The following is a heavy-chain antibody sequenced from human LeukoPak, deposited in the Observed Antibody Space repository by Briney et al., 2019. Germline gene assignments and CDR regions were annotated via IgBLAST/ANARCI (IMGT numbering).Heavy chain of an antibody. CDR3: ARSRYCSSTSCFIPFDY. CDR1: GYTFTGYY. D-gene: IGHD2-2*01. CDR2: NNPNSGGT. Sequence: GASVKVSCKASGYTFTGYYMHWVRQAPGQGLEWMGWNNPNSGGTNYAQKFQGRVTMTRDTSISTAYMELSRLRSDDTAVYYCARSRYCSSTSCFIPFDYWDQGTLVTVSS. J-gene: IGHJ4*02. V-gene: IGHV1-2*02.